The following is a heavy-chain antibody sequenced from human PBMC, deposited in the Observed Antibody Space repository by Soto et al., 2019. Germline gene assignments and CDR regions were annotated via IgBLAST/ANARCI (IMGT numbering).Heavy chain of an antibody. CDR3: AIVPRMWLPGGGY. CDR1: GGAFSGYY. CDR2: INHSAIT. Sequence: QVQLEQWGAGLLKPSETLSLTCAVYGGAFSGYYWSWIRQPPGKGLEWLGEINHSAITDYNPSLKSRVTISIDTSKNQFSLKLDSVTAADTAVYYCAIVPRMWLPGGGYWGQGTLVTVSS. V-gene: IGHV4-34*01. D-gene: IGHD6-19*01. J-gene: IGHJ4*02.